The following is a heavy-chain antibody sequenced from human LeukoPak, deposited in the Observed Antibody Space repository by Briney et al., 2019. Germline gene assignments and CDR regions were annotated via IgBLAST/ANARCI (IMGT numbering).Heavy chain of an antibody. V-gene: IGHV3-64D*06. Sequence: GGSLRLSCSTSGFTFSNHFMHWVRQAPGKGLEYVSSIGPNGASTLYADSVKGRFTISRDNSKNALYLQLTSLSLEDTAFYYCVKDLTGTWSFDYWGQGTLVTVSS. J-gene: IGHJ4*02. CDR2: IGPNGAST. D-gene: IGHD3-9*01. CDR3: VKDLTGTWSFDY. CDR1: GFTFSNHF.